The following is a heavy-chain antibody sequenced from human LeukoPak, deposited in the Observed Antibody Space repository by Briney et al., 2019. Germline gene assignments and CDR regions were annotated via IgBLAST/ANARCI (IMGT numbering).Heavy chain of an antibody. CDR2: ISSSSSYI. CDR1: GFTFSSYS. D-gene: IGHD3-10*01. V-gene: IGHV3-21*04. Sequence: GGSLRLSCAASGFTFSSYSMNWVRQAPGKGLEWVSSISSSSSYIYYADSVKGRFTISRDNAKNSLYLQMNSLRAEDTALYYCAKGIYGSGSYPFDYWGQGTLVTVSS. J-gene: IGHJ4*02. CDR3: AKGIYGSGSYPFDY.